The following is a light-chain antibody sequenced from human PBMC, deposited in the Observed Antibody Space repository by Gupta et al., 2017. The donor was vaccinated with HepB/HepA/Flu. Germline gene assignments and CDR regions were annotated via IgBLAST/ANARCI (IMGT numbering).Light chain of an antibody. CDR2: DNT. CDR1: SSNFGSGYD. J-gene: IGLJ3*02. Sequence: QSVLTQPPSVSGAPGQRVTISCTGTSSNFGSGYDVHWNQQLPGTAPKLLIYDNTNRPSGVPDRFSGSKSATSASLAITGLQAEDEADYYCQSYDRSLSGSVVFGGGTKLTVL. CDR3: QSYDRSLSGSVV. V-gene: IGLV1-40*01.